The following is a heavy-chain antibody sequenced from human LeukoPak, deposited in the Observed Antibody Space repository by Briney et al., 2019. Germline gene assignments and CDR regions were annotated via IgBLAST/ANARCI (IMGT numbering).Heavy chain of an antibody. CDR3: ARDGSSSWYNYYGMDV. J-gene: IGHJ6*02. V-gene: IGHV1-18*01. CDR2: ISAYNGNT. D-gene: IGHD6-13*01. CDR1: GYTFTSYG. Sequence: ASVKVSCKASGYTFTSYGISWVRQAPGQGLEWMGWISAYNGNTNYAQKLQDRVTMTTDTSTSTAYMELRSLRSDDTAVYYCARDGSSSWYNYYGMDVWGQGTTVTVSS.